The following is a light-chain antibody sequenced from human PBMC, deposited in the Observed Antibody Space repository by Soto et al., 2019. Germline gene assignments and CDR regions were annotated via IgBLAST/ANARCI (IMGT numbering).Light chain of an antibody. CDR1: QSISSY. Sequence: DIQMTQSPSSLSASVGDRVTITCRASQSISSYLNWYQQKPGKAPKLLIYAASSLQSGVPSRFSGSGSGTDFTLTISRMQTEDFATYYCKQSYSTPHTFVQGTKLEIK. J-gene: IGKJ2*01. V-gene: IGKV1-39*01. CDR3: KQSYSTPHT. CDR2: AAS.